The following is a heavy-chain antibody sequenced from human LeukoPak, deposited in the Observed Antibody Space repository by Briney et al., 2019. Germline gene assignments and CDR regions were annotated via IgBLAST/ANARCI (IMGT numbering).Heavy chain of an antibody. CDR3: ASSGYARY. Sequence: GRSLRLSCAASGFTFSAYAMHWVRQAPGKGLDWVAVISHDGSNTYYADSVKGRFTISRDNAKNSLYLQMNRLRDEDTDVYYCASSGYARYWGQGTLVTVSS. CDR2: ISHDGSNT. D-gene: IGHD2-2*01. V-gene: IGHV3-30-3*01. CDR1: GFTFSAYA. J-gene: IGHJ4*02.